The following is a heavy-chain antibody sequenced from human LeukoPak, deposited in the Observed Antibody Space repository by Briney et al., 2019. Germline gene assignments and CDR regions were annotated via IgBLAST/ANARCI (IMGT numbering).Heavy chain of an antibody. CDR1: GFTFSSYA. CDR3: AREYSSSSGSVSDY. Sequence: GGSLRLSCAASGFTFSSYAMNWVRQAPGKGLEWVSYISSSSSHIYYADSVKGRFTISRDNAKNSLYLQMNSLRDEDTAVYYCAREYSSSSGSVSDYWGQGTLVTVSS. D-gene: IGHD6-6*01. V-gene: IGHV3-48*02. J-gene: IGHJ4*02. CDR2: ISSSSSHI.